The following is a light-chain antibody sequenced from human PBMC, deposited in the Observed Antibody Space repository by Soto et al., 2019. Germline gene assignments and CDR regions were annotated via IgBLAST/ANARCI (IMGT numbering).Light chain of an antibody. Sequence: QSALTQPASVSGSPGQSITISCTGTPSDIGNYNYVSWYQQHPGKAPKLIIYDVNKRPSGVPDRFSGSKSGNTASLTISGLQAEDEAHYYCCSYAGSYTLLFGGGTKLTVL. J-gene: IGLJ2*01. CDR3: CSYAGSYTLL. V-gene: IGLV2-11*01. CDR1: PSDIGNYNY. CDR2: DVN.